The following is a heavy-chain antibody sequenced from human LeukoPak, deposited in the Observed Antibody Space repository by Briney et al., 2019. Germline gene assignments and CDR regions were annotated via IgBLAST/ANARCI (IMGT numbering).Heavy chain of an antibody. Sequence: VGFLRLSCATSGFNFSHYGMHWVRQAPGKGLEWVAEIWSDGTNTYYGDPVKGRFTISRDNFQRTVYLQMNSLRAEDTAVYYCAKDAQRGFDYSNSLDKWGQGTLVTVSS. J-gene: IGHJ4*02. D-gene: IGHD4-11*01. V-gene: IGHV3-33*06. CDR2: IWSDGTNT. CDR1: GFNFSHYG. CDR3: AKDAQRGFDYSNSLDK.